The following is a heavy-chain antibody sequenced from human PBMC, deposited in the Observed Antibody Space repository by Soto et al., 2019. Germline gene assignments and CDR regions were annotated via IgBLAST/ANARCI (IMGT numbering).Heavy chain of an antibody. D-gene: IGHD5-12*01. J-gene: IGHJ6*02. CDR1: GGTFSSYA. V-gene: IGHV1-69*13. CDR3: LGVYSGYDFGPRNKNMDV. Sequence: ASVKVSCKASGGTFSSYAISWVRQAPGQGLEWMGGIIPIFGTANYAQKFQGRVTITADESTSTAYMELSSLRSEGTAVYYCLGVYSGYDFGPRNKNMDVWGQGTTVTVSS. CDR2: IIPIFGTA.